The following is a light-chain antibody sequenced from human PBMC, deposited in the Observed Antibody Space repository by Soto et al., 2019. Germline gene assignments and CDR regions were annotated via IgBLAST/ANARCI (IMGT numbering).Light chain of an antibody. CDR3: QQCSSWPLT. V-gene: IGKV3-11*01. Sequence: EIVLTQSPATLSLSPGERATLSCRASQSVGSFLAWYQQKPGQAPRLLIYDASNRATGIPARFSGSGSGTDFTLSISSLEPEDFAVYSSQQCSSWPLTFGGGTKV. J-gene: IGKJ4*01. CDR2: DAS. CDR1: QSVGSF.